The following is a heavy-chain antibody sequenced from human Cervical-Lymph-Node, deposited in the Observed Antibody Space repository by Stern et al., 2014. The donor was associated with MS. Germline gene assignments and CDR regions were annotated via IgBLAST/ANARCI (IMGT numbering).Heavy chain of an antibody. J-gene: IGHJ4*02. CDR3: ARITESDYSNILDF. Sequence: QVTLRESGPVLVKPTETLTLTCTVSGFSLSDARMGVSWIRQPPGKALEWLAYIFSNDEKSYSTSLKTRLTVSRDTSRSQVVLIMTNMDPVETATYYCARITESDYSNILDFWGQGTLVTVSS. CDR1: GFSLSDARMG. D-gene: IGHD4-11*01. V-gene: IGHV2-26*01. CDR2: IFSNDEK.